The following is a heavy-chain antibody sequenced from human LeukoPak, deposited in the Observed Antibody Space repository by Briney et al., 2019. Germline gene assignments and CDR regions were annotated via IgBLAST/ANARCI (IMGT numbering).Heavy chain of an antibody. D-gene: IGHD3-3*01. J-gene: IGHJ6*02. CDR1: GFRFSDYS. CDR2: IGSSGSPI. CDR3: ARVPRFSAIFG. Sequence: PGGSLRLSCAASGFRFSDYSMNWVRQAPGKGLEWISYIGSSGSPIYYADSVKGRFSIARDNAKNSLFLQMNSLRAEDTAVYYCARVPRFSAIFGWGQGTTVTVSS. V-gene: IGHV3-48*01.